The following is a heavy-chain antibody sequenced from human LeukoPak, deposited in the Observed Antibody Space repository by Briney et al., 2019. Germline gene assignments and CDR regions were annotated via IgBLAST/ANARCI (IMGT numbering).Heavy chain of an antibody. Sequence: ASVKVSCKASGYTFTSYGISWVRQAPGQGLEWMGWISAYSGNTNYAQKLQGRVTMTTDTSTSTAYMELRSLRSDDTAVYYCARVMDFWSGYYLFDYWGQGTLVTVSS. CDR1: GYTFTSYG. D-gene: IGHD3-3*01. J-gene: IGHJ4*02. CDR3: ARVMDFWSGYYLFDY. V-gene: IGHV1-18*01. CDR2: ISAYSGNT.